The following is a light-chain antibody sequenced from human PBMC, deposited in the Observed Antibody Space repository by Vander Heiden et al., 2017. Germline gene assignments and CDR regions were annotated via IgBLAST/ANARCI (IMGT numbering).Light chain of an antibody. J-gene: IGLJ2*01. CDR2: AVS. CDR1: SSDVGGYHY. Sequence: QSALTQPASVSGSPGQAITISCTGTSSDVGGYHYVSWYQQHPGKAPKLLIYAVSNRPSGVSNRFSGSKSGNTASLTISGLQAEDEADYYCSSYTSSSTVVFGGGTKLTGL. CDR3: SSYTSSSTVV. V-gene: IGLV2-14*01.